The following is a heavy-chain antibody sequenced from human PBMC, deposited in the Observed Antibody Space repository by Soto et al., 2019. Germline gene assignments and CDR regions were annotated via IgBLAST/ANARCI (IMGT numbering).Heavy chain of an antibody. CDR2: ISGSDGYT. J-gene: IGHJ6*03. Sequence: GGSLRLSCAASGFTFSSYAMSWVRQAPGRGLEWVSAISGSDGYTYYADSVRGRFTISRDNSKNTLYLQMNSLRAEDTAVYYCAKPPDFWYYYYMDVWGKGTTVTVSS. CDR1: GFTFSSYA. D-gene: IGHD3-3*01. V-gene: IGHV3-23*01. CDR3: AKPPDFWYYYYMDV.